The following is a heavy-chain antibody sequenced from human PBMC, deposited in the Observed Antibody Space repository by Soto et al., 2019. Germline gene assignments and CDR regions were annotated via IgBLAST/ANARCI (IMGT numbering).Heavy chain of an antibody. CDR3: ARDELHGSGKGMAV. Sequence: QVQLVQSGAEVKKPGSSVKVSCKASGGTFSSYAISWVRQAPGQGLEWMGGIIPIFGTANYALKFQGRVTTTAAESTSTACMELSSLRPDDTAVYYCARDELHGSGKGMAVRGHGATVTVSS. V-gene: IGHV1-69*12. J-gene: IGHJ6*02. D-gene: IGHD3-10*01. CDR2: IIPIFGTA. CDR1: GGTFSSYA.